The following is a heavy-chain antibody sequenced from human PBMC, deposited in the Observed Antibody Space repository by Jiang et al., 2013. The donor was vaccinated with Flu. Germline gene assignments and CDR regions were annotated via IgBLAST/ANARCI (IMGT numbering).Heavy chain of an antibody. CDR1: VYSISSGYF. Sequence: GPGLVKPSETLSLTCNVAVYSISSGYFWGWIRQPPGMGLEWVGSIYHSGSTYYSPSLNSRVTISMDTSKNQFFLKLTSVTAADTAMYYCAGLGNDPDYWGQGILVTVSS. CDR3: AGLGNDPDY. J-gene: IGHJ4*02. D-gene: IGHD2-8*01. V-gene: IGHV4-38-2*02. CDR2: IYHSGST.